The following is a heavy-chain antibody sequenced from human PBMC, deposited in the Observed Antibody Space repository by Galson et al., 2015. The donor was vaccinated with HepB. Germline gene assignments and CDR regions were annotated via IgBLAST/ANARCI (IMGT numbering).Heavy chain of an antibody. CDR3: ARPSSSGSYYNVYAFDI. J-gene: IGHJ3*02. CDR1: GYTFTGYY. D-gene: IGHD1-26*01. CDR2: INPNSGGT. Sequence: SVKVSCKASGYTFTGYYMHWVRQAPGQGLEWMGWINPNSGGTNYAQKFQGWVTMTRDTSISTAYMELSRLRSDDTAVYYCARPSSSGSYYNVYAFDIWGQGTMVTVSS. V-gene: IGHV1-2*04.